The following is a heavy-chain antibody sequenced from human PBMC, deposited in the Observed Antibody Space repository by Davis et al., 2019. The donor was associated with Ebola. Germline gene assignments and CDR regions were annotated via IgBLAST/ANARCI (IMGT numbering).Heavy chain of an antibody. CDR1: GYTFTSYD. D-gene: IGHD3-3*01. CDR3: ARRLITIFGVVTDFDY. J-gene: IGHJ4*02. Sequence: ASVKVSCKASGYTFTSYDINWVRQATGQGLEWMGWMNPNSGNTGYAQKFQGRVTMTRNTSISTAYMELSSLRSEDTAVYYCARRLITIFGVVTDFDYWGQGTLVAVSS. V-gene: IGHV1-8*01. CDR2: MNPNSGNT.